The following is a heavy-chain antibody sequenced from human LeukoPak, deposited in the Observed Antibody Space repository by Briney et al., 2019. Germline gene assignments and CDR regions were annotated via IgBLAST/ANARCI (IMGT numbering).Heavy chain of an antibody. Sequence: PGGSLRLSCAASGFTFSSYAVSWVRQAPGKGLEWVSAISGSGGSTYYADSVKGRFTISRDNSKNTLYLQMNSLRAEDTAVYYCAKNLGELLYLFFVYWGQGTLVTVSS. CDR2: ISGSGGST. J-gene: IGHJ4*02. V-gene: IGHV3-23*01. D-gene: IGHD3-10*01. CDR3: AKNLGELLYLFFVY. CDR1: GFTFSSYA.